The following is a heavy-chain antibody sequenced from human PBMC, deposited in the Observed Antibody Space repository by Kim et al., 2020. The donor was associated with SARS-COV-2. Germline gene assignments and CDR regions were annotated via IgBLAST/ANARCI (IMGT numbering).Heavy chain of an antibody. J-gene: IGHJ5*02. V-gene: IGHV4-34*01. D-gene: IGHD3-3*01. Sequence: SETLSLTCAVYGGSFSGYYWSWIRQPPGKGLEWIGEINHSGSTNYNPSLKSRVTISVDTPKNQFSLKLSSVTAADTAVYYCARGRATAVLRFLEWLPHWFDPWGQGTLVTVSS. CDR2: INHSGST. CDR3: ARGRATAVLRFLEWLPHWFDP. CDR1: GGSFSGYY.